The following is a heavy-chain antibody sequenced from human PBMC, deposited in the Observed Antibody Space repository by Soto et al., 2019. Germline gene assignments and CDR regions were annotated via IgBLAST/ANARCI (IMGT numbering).Heavy chain of an antibody. D-gene: IGHD2-2*01. CDR3: ARGAYCSSTSCYFHGMDV. V-gene: IGHV4-59*01. J-gene: IGHJ6*02. CDR2: IYYSGST. CDR1: GGSISSYY. Sequence: ASETLSLTCTVSGGSISSYYWSWIRQPPGKGLEWIGYIYYSGSTNYNPSLKSRVTISVDTSKNQFSLKLSSVTAADTAAYYCARGAYCSSTSCYFHGMDVWGQGTTVTVSS.